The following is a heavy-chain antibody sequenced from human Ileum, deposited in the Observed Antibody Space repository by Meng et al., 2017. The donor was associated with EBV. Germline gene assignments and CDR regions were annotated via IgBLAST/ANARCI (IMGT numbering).Heavy chain of an antibody. D-gene: IGHD3-16*01. J-gene: IGHJ1*01. CDR1: GFTFSKVW. CDR3: TTWGGN. Sequence: EVQLVGSGGGLGEPGGSLRLSCAASGFTFSKVWMNWVRQTPGKGLEWVGRIRSKSAGGTTDYAAPVKGRFTISRDDSEDTLYLQMNSLKTEDTAVYYCTTWGGNWGQGTLVTVSS. V-gene: IGHV3-15*01. CDR2: IRSKSAGGTT.